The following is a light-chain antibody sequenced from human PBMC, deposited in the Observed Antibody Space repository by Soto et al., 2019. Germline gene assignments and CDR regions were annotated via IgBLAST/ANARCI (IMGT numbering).Light chain of an antibody. J-gene: IGKJ1*01. Sequence: DIQMTPSPSSVSACVLERVTITFLASQGISSWLAWYQKKPGKAPNVLIFDASTLESGVPSRFSGSGSGTTLTITISSMKSDDFDTYYCLQYNGYYRTFGQGTKVDI. CDR1: QGISSW. CDR2: DAS. CDR3: LQYNGYYRT. V-gene: IGKV1-5*01.